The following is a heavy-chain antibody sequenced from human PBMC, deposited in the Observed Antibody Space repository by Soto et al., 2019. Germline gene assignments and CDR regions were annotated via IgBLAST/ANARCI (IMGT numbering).Heavy chain of an antibody. CDR2: ISHSGTT. J-gene: IGHJ5*02. V-gene: IGHV4-4*02. CDR1: GDSVSSSDW. CDR3: ARAVPFSLGP. D-gene: IGHD3-16*01. Sequence: QVQLQESGPGLVKASGTLSLTCAVSGDSVSSSDWWCWVRQPPGKDLEWIGEISHSGTTNYNPSLKGRVTISLDKSKKQSSLKLTSATAADTAGYYCARAVPFSLGPWGQGILVTVSS.